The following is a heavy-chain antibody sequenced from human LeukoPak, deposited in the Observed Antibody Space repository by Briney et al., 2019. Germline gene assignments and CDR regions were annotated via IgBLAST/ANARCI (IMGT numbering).Heavy chain of an antibody. CDR2: IFYSGST. CDR3: ARGALRSELDY. D-gene: IGHD4-17*01. CDR1: GGSISSYY. V-gene: IGHV4-59*06. Sequence: PSETLSLTCTVSGGSISSYYWSWIRQHPGKGLEWIGYIFYSGSTYYNPSLKSRVSISVDTSKNQFSLKLTSMTAADTAIYYCARGALRSELDYWGQGTLVTVSS. J-gene: IGHJ4*02.